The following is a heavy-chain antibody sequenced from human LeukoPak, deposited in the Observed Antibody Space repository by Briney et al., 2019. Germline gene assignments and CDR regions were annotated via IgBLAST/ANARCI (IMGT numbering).Heavy chain of an antibody. Sequence: PSETLSLTCGVSGYSISSGFYWGWIRQPPGKGLQWIGSLYYTGSAEYNPSLKSRLTMSMDKSKNQFSLKLNSVTAADTAVYCCARLWSGYNFDYWGQGTPVTVSS. CDR1: GYSISSGFY. D-gene: IGHD5-24*01. CDR3: ARLWSGYNFDY. CDR2: LYYTGSA. V-gene: IGHV4-38-2*01. J-gene: IGHJ4*02.